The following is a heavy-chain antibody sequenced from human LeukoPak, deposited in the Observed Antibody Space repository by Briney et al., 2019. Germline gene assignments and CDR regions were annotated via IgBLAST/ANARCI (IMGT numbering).Heavy chain of an antibody. CDR1: GFTFSSYW. CDR3: ARDLSSSWYGLDY. Sequence: EGSLRLSCAASGFTFSSYWMSWVRQAPGKGLEWVANIKQGGSEKYYVDSVKGRFTISRDNAKNSLYLQMNSLRAEDTAVYYCARDLSSSWYGLDYWGQGTLVTVSS. CDR2: IKQGGSEK. D-gene: IGHD6-13*01. J-gene: IGHJ4*02. V-gene: IGHV3-7*01.